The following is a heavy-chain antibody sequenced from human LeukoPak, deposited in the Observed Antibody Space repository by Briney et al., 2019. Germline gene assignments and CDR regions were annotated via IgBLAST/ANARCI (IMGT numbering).Heavy chain of an antibody. CDR1: GGSISSYY. CDR3: ARQRDDILTGYYNLDY. Sequence: SETLSLTCTVSGGSISSYYWSWIRQPPGKGLEWIGYIYYSGSTSYNPSLKSRVTISVDTSKNQFSLKLSSVTAADTAVYYCARQRDDILTGYYNLDYWGQGTLVTVSS. V-gene: IGHV4-59*08. D-gene: IGHD3-9*01. CDR2: IYYSGST. J-gene: IGHJ4*02.